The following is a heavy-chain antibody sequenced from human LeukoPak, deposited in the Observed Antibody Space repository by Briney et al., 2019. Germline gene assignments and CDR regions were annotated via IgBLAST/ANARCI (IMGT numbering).Heavy chain of an antibody. V-gene: IGHV4-4*02. D-gene: IGHD2-2*01. J-gene: IGHJ4*02. CDR2: ISHDGTR. CDR1: GGSIDITNY. Sequence: PSETLSLTCGVSGGSIDITNYWSWVRQAPGKGLEWIGEISHDGTRNYIPSLRSRVAMSFDRANNYFSLSLTAVTAADTALYYCTRESRPFCPFAFWGQGVMVTVSS. CDR3: TRESRPFCPFAF.